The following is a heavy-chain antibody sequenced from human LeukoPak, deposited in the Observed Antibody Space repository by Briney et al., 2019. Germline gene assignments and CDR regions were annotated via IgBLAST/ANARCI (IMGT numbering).Heavy chain of an antibody. CDR2: ISYDGSNK. CDR1: GFTFSSYG. D-gene: IGHD2-21*01. J-gene: IGHJ4*02. V-gene: IGHV3-30*18. Sequence: GGSPRLSCAASGFTFSSYGMHWVRQAPGKGLEWVAVISYDGSNKYYADSVKGRFTISRDNSKNTLYLQMNSLRAEDTAVYYCAKDRPISEWGQGTLVTVSS. CDR3: AKDRPISE.